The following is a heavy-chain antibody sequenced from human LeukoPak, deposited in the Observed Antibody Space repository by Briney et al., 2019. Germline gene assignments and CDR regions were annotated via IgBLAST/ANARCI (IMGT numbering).Heavy chain of an antibody. Sequence: ASVKVSCKASGYTFTSYDINWVRQATGQGLEWMGWMNPNSGNTGYAQKFQGRVTMTRNTSIGTAYMELSSLRSEDTAVYYCARTYYDFWSGYSPNLNWFDPWGQGTLVTVSS. V-gene: IGHV1-8*01. CDR1: GYTFTSYD. CDR3: ARTYYDFWSGYSPNLNWFDP. CDR2: MNPNSGNT. D-gene: IGHD3-3*01. J-gene: IGHJ5*02.